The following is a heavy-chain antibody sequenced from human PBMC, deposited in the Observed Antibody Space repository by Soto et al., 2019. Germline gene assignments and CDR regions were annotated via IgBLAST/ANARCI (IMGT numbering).Heavy chain of an antibody. D-gene: IGHD6-19*01. CDR2: IYRSGVT. CDR3: AGMPYTRGLRLDP. J-gene: IGHJ5*02. Sequence: KPSETLSLTCRFSGDSSSTSTYSWSWIRQPPGKALEWVGFIYRSGVTSYNPSLKSRVSISLDTSNNQCSLKLGSVTAADTAVDYCAGMPYTRGLRLDPWGPGTLVTVSS. V-gene: IGHV4-30-2*01. CDR1: GDSSSTSTYS.